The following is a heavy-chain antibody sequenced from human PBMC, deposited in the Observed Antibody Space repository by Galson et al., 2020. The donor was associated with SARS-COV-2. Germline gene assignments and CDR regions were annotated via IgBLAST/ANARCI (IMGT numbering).Heavy chain of an antibody. CDR1: EFMFNTFG. Sequence: GGSLRLSCAASEFMFNTFGMHWVRQGPGKGLEWMAFISFDGNTEYYADSVKGRFTVSRDNSNNKLYLQLNNLRADDTAVYYCARDRYCTTTTCYNWFAPWGQGTLVTVSS. CDR2: ISFDGNTE. J-gene: IGHJ5*02. V-gene: IGHV3-33*05. CDR3: ARDRYCTTTTCYNWFAP. D-gene: IGHD2-2*02.